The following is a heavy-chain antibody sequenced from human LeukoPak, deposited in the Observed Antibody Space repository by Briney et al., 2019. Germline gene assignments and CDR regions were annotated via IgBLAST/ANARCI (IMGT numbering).Heavy chain of an antibody. D-gene: IGHD2-15*01. Sequence: GGSLRLSCTTSGFTFGDYAMSWFRQAPGKGLEWVSFIRSKAYGGTTEYAASVKGRFTISRDDSKSIAYLQVNNLRTDDTAVYYCSKGNCSGGTCLLPHDFWGQGTLVTVSS. CDR3: SKGNCSGGTCLLPHDF. CDR1: GFTFGDYA. V-gene: IGHV3-49*03. J-gene: IGHJ4*02. CDR2: IRSKAYGGTT.